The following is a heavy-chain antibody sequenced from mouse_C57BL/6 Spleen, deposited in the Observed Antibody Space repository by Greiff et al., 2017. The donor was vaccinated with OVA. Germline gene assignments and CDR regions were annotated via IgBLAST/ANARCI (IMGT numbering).Heavy chain of an antibody. J-gene: IGHJ4*01. V-gene: IGHV1-72*01. CDR3: ARHYSNYEGYAMDY. D-gene: IGHD2-5*01. CDR2: IDPNSGGT. Sequence: QVQLKQPGAELVKPGASVKLSCKASGYTFTSYWMHWVKQRPGRGLEWIGRIDPNSGGTKYNEKFKSKATLTVDKPSSTAYMQLSSLTSEDSAVYYCARHYSNYEGYAMDYWGQGTSVTVSS. CDR1: GYTFTSYW.